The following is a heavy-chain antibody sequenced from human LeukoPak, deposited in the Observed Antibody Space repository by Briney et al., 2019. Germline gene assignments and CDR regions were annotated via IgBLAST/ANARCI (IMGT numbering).Heavy chain of an antibody. D-gene: IGHD4-17*01. CDR2: IDPSDSYT. CDR3: AARARDYGDFDLDY. Sequence: GEPLKFSCKGSGSSFTSYWITWVRQMPGKGLGWMGRIDPSDSYTNYSPSFQGHVTISANKSISTAYLQRSSLKASDTAMYDCAARARDYGDFDLDYWGQGTVLSVSS. V-gene: IGHV5-10-1*01. CDR1: GSSFTSYW. J-gene: IGHJ4*02.